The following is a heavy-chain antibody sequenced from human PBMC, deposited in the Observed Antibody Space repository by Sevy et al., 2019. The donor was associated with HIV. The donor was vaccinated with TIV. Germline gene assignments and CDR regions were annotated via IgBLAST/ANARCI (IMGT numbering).Heavy chain of an antibody. CDR2: MYRGGST. V-gene: IGHV4-38-2*01. Sequence: SETLSLTCAVSAYSINSGYYWGWVRQPPGKGLEWIGSMYRGGSTYYNPSLKSRVTISVDTSKNQFSLKLSSVTAADTAVYYCAADSGNYYGAFDIWGQGTMVTVSS. J-gene: IGHJ3*02. CDR1: AYSINSGYY. CDR3: AADSGNYYGAFDI. D-gene: IGHD1-26*01.